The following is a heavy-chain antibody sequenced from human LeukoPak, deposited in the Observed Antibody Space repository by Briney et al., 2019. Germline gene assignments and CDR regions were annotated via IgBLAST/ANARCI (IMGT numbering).Heavy chain of an antibody. Sequence: SGGSLRLSCAASGFTFSSYGMHWVRQAPGKGLEWVAVIWYDGSNKYYADSVKGRFTISRDNSKNTLYLQMNSLRAEDTAVYYCARDGGSGRRPDYYGMDVWGKGTTVSVSS. CDR2: IWYDGSNK. J-gene: IGHJ6*04. CDR3: ARDGGSGRRPDYYGMDV. CDR1: GFTFSSYG. D-gene: IGHD3-10*01. V-gene: IGHV3-33*01.